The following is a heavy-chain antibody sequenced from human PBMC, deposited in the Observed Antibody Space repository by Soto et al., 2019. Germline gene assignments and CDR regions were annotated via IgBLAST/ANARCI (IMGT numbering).Heavy chain of an antibody. V-gene: IGHV3-23*01. J-gene: IGHJ4*02. CDR2: ISGSGGST. CDR1: GFTFSSYA. Sequence: GESLKISCAASGFTFSSYAMSWVRQAPGKGLEWVSAISGSGGSTYYADSVKGRFTISSDNSKNTLYLQMNSLRAEDTAVYYCAKDEAPEGSYAKGMFWDYWGQGTLVTVSS. CDR3: AKDEAPEGSYAKGMFWDY. D-gene: IGHD2-2*01.